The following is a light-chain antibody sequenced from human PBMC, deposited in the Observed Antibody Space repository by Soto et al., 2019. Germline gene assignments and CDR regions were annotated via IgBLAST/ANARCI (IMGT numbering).Light chain of an antibody. CDR3: QQYSSFPFT. CDR2: DTS. Sequence: DIVLTQSPATLSLSPGERATLYCGASQRVSGGFLAWYQQKPGLAPRLILYDTSFRATGIPDRFSGSGSGTDFTLTISRLEPEDFAVYYCQQYSSFPFTFGGGTKVDI. V-gene: IGKV3D-20*01. CDR1: QRVSGGF. J-gene: IGKJ4*01.